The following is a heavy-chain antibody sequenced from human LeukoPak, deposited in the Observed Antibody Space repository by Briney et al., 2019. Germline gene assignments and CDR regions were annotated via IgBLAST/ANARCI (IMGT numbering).Heavy chain of an antibody. CDR1: GFTFSSYA. Sequence: GGSLKLSCAASGFTFSSYAMSWVRQAPGKGLEWVSAISGSGGSTYYADSVKGRFTISRDNSKNTLYLQMNSLRAEDTAVYYCAKDLNPSEILWFGELRYYFDCWGQGTLVTVSS. CDR2: ISGSGGST. D-gene: IGHD3-10*01. V-gene: IGHV3-23*01. CDR3: AKDLNPSEILWFGELRYYFDC. J-gene: IGHJ4*02.